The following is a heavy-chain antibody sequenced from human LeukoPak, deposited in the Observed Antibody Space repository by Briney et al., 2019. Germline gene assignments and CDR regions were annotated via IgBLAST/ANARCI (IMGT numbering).Heavy chain of an antibody. CDR3: ARGRHYFGSGTFNYFDL. J-gene: IGHJ5*02. CDR1: GFTFSSYE. D-gene: IGHD3-10*01. V-gene: IGHV3-48*03. Sequence: GGSLRLSCAASGFTFSSYEMNWVRQAPGKGLEWLSYISSSGSTIYYADSVKGRFTISRDNAKDSLYLQMNSLRAEDTAVYYCARGRHYFGSGTFNYFDLWGQGILVTVSS. CDR2: ISSSGSTI.